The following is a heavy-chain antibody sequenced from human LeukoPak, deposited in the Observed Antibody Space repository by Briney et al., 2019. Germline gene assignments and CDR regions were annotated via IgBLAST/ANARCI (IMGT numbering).Heavy chain of an antibody. D-gene: IGHD6-13*01. CDR2: IIPIFGTA. V-gene: IGHV1-69*13. Sequence: SVKVSCKASGGTFSSYAISWVRQAPGQGLEWMGGIIPIFGTADYAQKFQGRVTITADESTSTAYMELSSLGSEDTAVYYCARVGPAAGIDYWGQGTLVTVSS. CDR3: ARVGPAAGIDY. CDR1: GGTFSSYA. J-gene: IGHJ4*02.